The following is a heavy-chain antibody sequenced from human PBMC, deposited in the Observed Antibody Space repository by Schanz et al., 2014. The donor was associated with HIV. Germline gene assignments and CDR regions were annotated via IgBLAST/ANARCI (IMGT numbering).Heavy chain of an antibody. CDR1: GFTFSSYS. D-gene: IGHD2-21*02. V-gene: IGHV3-21*04. CDR2: ISATGAYI. Sequence: EVHLVESGGDLVQPGGSLRLSCAASGFTFSSYSMTWVRQAPGKGLEWVAFISATGAYIYYADSVKGRFTISRDNAQKSLFLQMNSLRDEDTAIYFCARDSVDAVVTSTDYYNGIDVWGQGTTVTVSS. CDR3: ARDSVDAVVTSTDYYNGIDV. J-gene: IGHJ6*02.